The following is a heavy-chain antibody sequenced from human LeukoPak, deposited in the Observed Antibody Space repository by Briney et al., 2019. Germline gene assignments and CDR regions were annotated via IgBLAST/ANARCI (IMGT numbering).Heavy chain of an antibody. CDR3: ARSSSGWDDAFDI. D-gene: IGHD6-19*01. CDR1: GGSFSGYY. CDR2: INHSGST. V-gene: IGHV4-34*01. Sequence: SETLSLTCAVYGGSFSGYYWSWIRQPPGKGLEWIGEINHSGSTNYNPSLESRVTISVDTSKNQFSLKLSSVTAADTAVYYCARSSSGWDDAFDIWGQGTMVTVSS. J-gene: IGHJ3*02.